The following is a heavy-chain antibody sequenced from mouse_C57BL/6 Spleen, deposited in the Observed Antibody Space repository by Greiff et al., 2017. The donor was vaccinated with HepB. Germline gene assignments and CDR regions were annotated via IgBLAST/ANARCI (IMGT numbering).Heavy chain of an antibody. CDR2: LYPGNGDT. D-gene: IGHD1-1*01. CDR1: GYTFTSYN. Sequence: QSGAELVRPGASVKMSCKASGYTFTSYNMHWVKQTPRQGLEWIGALYPGNGDTSYNQKFKGKATLTEDKSSSTAYRQLSSLTSEDSAVYCCAVTTVVAYFDDWGQGTTLTVSS. CDR3: AVTTVVAYFDD. J-gene: IGHJ2*01. V-gene: IGHV1-12*01.